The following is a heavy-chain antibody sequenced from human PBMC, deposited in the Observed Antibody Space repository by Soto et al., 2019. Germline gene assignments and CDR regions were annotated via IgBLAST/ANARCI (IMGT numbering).Heavy chain of an antibody. Sequence: GGSLRLSCAASGFTFSNAWMSWVRQAPGKGLEWVGRIKSKTDGGTTDYAAPVKGRFTISRDDSKNTLYLQMNSLKTEDTAVYYCTTDLDRIQLWQKDFDYWGQGTLVTVSS. CDR2: IKSKTDGGTT. CDR3: TTDLDRIQLWQKDFDY. CDR1: GFTFSNAW. V-gene: IGHV3-15*01. D-gene: IGHD5-18*01. J-gene: IGHJ4*02.